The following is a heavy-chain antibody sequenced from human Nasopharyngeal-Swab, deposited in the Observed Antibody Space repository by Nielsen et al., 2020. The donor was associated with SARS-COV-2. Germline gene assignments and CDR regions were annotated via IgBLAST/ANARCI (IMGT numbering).Heavy chain of an antibody. CDR2: IRSKANSYAT. J-gene: IGHJ4*02. V-gene: IGHV3-73*01. CDR3: TSRYSYGL. D-gene: IGHD5-18*01. Sequence: GESLKISCAASGFTFSGSAMHWVRQASGKGLEWVGRIRSKANSYATAYAASVKGRFTISRDDSKNTAYLRMNSLKTEDTAVYYCTSRYSYGLWGQGTLVTVSS. CDR1: GFTFSGSA.